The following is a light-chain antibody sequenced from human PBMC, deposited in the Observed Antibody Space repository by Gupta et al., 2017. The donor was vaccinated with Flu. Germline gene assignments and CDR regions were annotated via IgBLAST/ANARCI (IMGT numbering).Light chain of an antibody. J-gene: IGKJ4*01. V-gene: IGKV3-11*01. Sequence: GERATLSCRASQTISNNLAWYQQKPGQAPRLFIYDASNRATGTPARFSGSGSGTDFTLTINSLEPEDFAVYYCQQRSNWPRTFGGGTKVEIK. CDR3: QQRSNWPRT. CDR1: QTISNN. CDR2: DAS.